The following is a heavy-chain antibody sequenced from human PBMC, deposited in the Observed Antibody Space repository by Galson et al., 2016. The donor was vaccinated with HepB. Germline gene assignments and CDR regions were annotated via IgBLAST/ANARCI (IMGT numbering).Heavy chain of an antibody. Sequence: QSGAEVKKPGESLKISCKGSGYRFTTYWIGWVRQMPGKGLEWMGIIYPGDSETRYSPSFQGQVTISVDKSISTAYLQWSSLKASDIAIYYCARQSQLGARGCYCGRGVWGQGTTVTVSS. CDR2: IYPGDSET. D-gene: IGHD6-13*01. V-gene: IGHV5-51*01. CDR1: GYRFTTYW. CDR3: ARQSQLGARGCYCGRGV. J-gene: IGHJ6*02.